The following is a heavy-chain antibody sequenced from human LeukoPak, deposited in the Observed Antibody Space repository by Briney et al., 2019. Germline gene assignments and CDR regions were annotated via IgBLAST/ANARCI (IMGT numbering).Heavy chain of an antibody. Sequence: SGEVSDKPARYTVSSYDINCVRQAAGHGLEGRGWMKLNRGKTGYAQKLHGRVPITRNTSKTTASMELRSLRSEDTAVYYCSRGPYTYDSPPLMDVCGQGTTVTVSS. V-gene: IGHV1-8*01. CDR3: SRGPYTYDSPPLMDV. J-gene: IGHJ6*02. CDR1: RYTVSSYD. D-gene: IGHD3-3*01. CDR2: MKLNRGKT.